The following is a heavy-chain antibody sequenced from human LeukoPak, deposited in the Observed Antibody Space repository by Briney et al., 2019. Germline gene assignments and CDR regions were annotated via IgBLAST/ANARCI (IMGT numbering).Heavy chain of an antibody. CDR3: ARVHTIFGVVDY. J-gene: IGHJ4*02. CDR1: GGSISSHY. D-gene: IGHD3-3*01. CDR2: IYYSGST. Sequence: SETLSLTCTVSGGSISSHYWSWIRQPPGKALEWIGYIYYSGSTNYNPSLKSRVTISVDTSKNQFSLKLSSVTAADTAVYYCARVHTIFGVVDYWGQGTLVTVSS. V-gene: IGHV4-59*11.